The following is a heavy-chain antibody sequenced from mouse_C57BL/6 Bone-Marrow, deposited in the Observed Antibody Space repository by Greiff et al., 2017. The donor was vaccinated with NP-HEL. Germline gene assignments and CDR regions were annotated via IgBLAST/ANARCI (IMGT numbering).Heavy chain of an antibody. J-gene: IGHJ2*01. Sequence: DVQLVESGGDLVKPGGSLKLSCAASGFTFSSYGMSWVRQTPDKRLEWVATISSGGSYTYYPDSVKGRFTISRDNAKNTLYLQMSSLKSEDTAMYYCARQGTGKGYFDYWGQGTTLTVSS. CDR1: GFTFSSYG. D-gene: IGHD4-1*01. CDR2: ISSGGSYT. V-gene: IGHV5-6*01. CDR3: ARQGTGKGYFDY.